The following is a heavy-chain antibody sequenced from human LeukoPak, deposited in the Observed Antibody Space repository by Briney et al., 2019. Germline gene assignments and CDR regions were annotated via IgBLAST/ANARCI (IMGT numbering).Heavy chain of an antibody. J-gene: IGHJ4*02. V-gene: IGHV3-7*01. CDR3: ARNDFWSGYGDFVDY. D-gene: IGHD3-3*01. CDR2: IKQDGSEK. CDR1: GFTFSSYW. Sequence: GGSLRLSCAASGFTFSSYWMSWVRQAPGKGLEWVANIKQDGSEKYYVDSVKGRFTISRDNAKNSLYLQMNSLRAEDTAVYYCARNDFWSGYGDFVDYWGQGTLVTVSS.